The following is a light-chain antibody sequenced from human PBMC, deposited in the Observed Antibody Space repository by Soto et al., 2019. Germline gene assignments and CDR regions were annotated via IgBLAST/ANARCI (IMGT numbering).Light chain of an antibody. CDR1: SANIGGNA. V-gene: IGLV1-44*01. J-gene: IGLJ1*01. CDR2: SNN. Sequence: QSVLTQPPSASGSPGQGGTVSWSGGSANIGGNAVNWYQQFPGTAPKVLIYSNNQRPSGVPDRFSGSKSGTSASLAISGLQSEDEADYYCAAWDDSLNGYVFGTGTKVTVL. CDR3: AAWDDSLNGYV.